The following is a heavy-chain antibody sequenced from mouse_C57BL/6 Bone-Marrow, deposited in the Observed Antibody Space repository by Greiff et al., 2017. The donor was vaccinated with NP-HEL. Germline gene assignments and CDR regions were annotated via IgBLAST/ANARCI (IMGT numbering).Heavy chain of an antibody. CDR1: GYTFTSYW. J-gene: IGHJ2*01. CDR3: ARDDDGYYYAVDY. CDR2: IYPGSGST. Sequence: QVQLQQPGAELVKPGASVKMSCKASGYTFTSYWITWVKQRPGQGLEWIGDIYPGSGSTNYNEKFKSKATLTVDTSSSTAYMQLISLTSEDAAVYYCARDDDGYYYAVDYWGQGTTLTVSS. D-gene: IGHD2-3*01. V-gene: IGHV1-55*01.